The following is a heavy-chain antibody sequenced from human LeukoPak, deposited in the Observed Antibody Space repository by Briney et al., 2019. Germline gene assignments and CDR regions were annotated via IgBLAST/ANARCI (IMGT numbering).Heavy chain of an antibody. CDR2: ISWNSGSI. V-gene: IGHV3-9*01. Sequence: PGGSLRLSCAASGFTFDDYAMHWVRQAPGKGLEWVSGISWNSGSIGYADSVKGRFTISRDNAKNSLYLQMNSLRAEDTALYYCAKVGYYYDSSGYYFDYWGQGTLVTVSS. CDR1: GFTFDDYA. J-gene: IGHJ4*02. D-gene: IGHD3-22*01. CDR3: AKVGYYYDSSGYYFDY.